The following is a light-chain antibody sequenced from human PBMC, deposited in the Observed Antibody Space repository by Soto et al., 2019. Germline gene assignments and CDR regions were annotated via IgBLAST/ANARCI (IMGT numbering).Light chain of an antibody. J-gene: IGKJ1*01. CDR3: QQCYMGWT. V-gene: IGKV1-5*02. CDR2: DAS. CDR1: QSISSW. Sequence: IQMNMSLSTVSANKGDRVIIICRASQSISSWLAWYQQKPGKAPKLLIYDASTLESGVPSRFSGTGSGTEFTFSITSLQPEDFGTYYCQQCYMGWTFGQ.